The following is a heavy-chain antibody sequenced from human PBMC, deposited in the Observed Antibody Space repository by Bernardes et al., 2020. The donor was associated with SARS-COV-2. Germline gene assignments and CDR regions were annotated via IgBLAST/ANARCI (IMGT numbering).Heavy chain of an antibody. Sequence: GGSLRLSCAASGFTFDNYAMAWVRQTPGKGLEWVSIISASGGTTNYAVSVKGRFTISRDNSKNTLYLQMNSLRADDTAVYFCANGAYDRSVYFYNGMDVWGQGTTVTVSS. CDR3: ANGAYDRSVYFYNGMDV. CDR1: GFTFDNYA. CDR2: ISASGGTT. V-gene: IGHV3-23*01. D-gene: IGHD3-22*01. J-gene: IGHJ6*02.